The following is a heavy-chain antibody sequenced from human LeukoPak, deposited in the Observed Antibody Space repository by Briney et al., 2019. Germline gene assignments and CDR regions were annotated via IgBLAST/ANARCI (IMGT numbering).Heavy chain of an antibody. CDR3: ARRSSRYYGSRTYRKYYFDY. J-gene: IGHJ4*02. D-gene: IGHD3-10*01. V-gene: IGHV4-34*01. Sequence: SETLSLTCAVYGGSFSGYYWNWIRQPPGKGLEWIGEINHSGTTNYSPSRKSRVTILVDTSKNQFSLKLTSVTAADTAVYYCARRSSRYYGSRTYRKYYFDYWGQGTLVTVSS. CDR2: INHSGTT. CDR1: GGSFSGYY.